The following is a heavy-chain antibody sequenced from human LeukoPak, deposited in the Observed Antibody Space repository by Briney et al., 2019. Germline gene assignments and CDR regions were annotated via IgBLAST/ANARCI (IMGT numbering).Heavy chain of an antibody. CDR2: IYHSGST. CDR3: AQYYYGSGGIFDY. V-gene: IGHV4-4*02. J-gene: IGHJ4*02. CDR1: GYSISSSNW. D-gene: IGHD3-10*01. Sequence: SETLSLTCAVSGYSISSSNWWSWVRQPPGKGLEWIGEIYHSGSTNYNPSLKSRVTISVDKSKNQFSLKLSSVTAADTAVYYCAQYYYGSGGIFDYWGQGTLVTVSS.